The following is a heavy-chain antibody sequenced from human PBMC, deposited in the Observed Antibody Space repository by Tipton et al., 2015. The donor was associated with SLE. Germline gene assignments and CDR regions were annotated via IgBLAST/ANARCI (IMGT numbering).Heavy chain of an antibody. J-gene: IGHJ6*02. CDR3: AEQSGYDWWGYYYYGMDV. D-gene: IGHD5-12*01. CDR1: GYSISSGYY. CDR2: IYYSGGT. V-gene: IGHV4-38-2*01. Sequence: TLSLTCAVSGYSISSGYYWGWIRQPPGKGLEWIGSIYYSGGTNYNPSLKSRVTMSVETSKNQFSLKLSSVTAADTAVYYCAEQSGYDWWGYYYYGMDVWGQGTTVTVSS.